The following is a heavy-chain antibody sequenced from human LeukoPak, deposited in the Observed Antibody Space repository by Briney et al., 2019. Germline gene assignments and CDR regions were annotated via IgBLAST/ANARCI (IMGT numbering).Heavy chain of an antibody. V-gene: IGHV4-61*05. CDR3: ARQMWSAAATPLDY. Sequence: PSETLSLTCTVSGGSISSSSYYWSWIRQPPGKGLEWIAYIYYSGSTNYNPSLKSRVTISVDTSKNQFSLKLSSVTAADTAVYYCARQMWSAAATPLDYWGQGTLVTVSS. J-gene: IGHJ4*02. D-gene: IGHD2-15*01. CDR1: GGSISSSSYY. CDR2: IYYSGST.